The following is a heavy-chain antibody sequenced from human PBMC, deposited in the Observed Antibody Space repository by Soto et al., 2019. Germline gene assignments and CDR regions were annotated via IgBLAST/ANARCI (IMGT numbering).Heavy chain of an antibody. CDR3: TRGPRATSAGTGDH. D-gene: IGHD6-13*01. J-gene: IGHJ4*02. CDR2: IVPMNGSP. CDR1: GGMXFSSA. Sequence: SXKVSFKAAGGMXFSSASNWVRQAPGQGLEWMGGIVPMNGSPKYAQGFQGRVTITADGSANTVYMDLSGLKSEDTGLYFCTRGPRATSAGTGDHWGPGTQVTVSS. V-gene: IGHV1-69*13.